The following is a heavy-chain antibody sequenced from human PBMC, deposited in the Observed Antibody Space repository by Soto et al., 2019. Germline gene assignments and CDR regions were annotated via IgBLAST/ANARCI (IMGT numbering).Heavy chain of an antibody. CDR3: ARARAADGSNGVDP. Sequence: QVQLVQSGAEVKKPGASVKVSCKASGYTFTSYDINWGRQATGHGRARMGWMNPNSGNTGYARKFQGRVTMTRNTSIRTAYMELSSLRSEDTAVYYCARARAADGSNGVDPGGEGTLVTVSS. CDR1: GYTFTSYD. CDR2: MNPNSGNT. D-gene: IGHD6-13*01. V-gene: IGHV1-8*01. J-gene: IGHJ5*02.